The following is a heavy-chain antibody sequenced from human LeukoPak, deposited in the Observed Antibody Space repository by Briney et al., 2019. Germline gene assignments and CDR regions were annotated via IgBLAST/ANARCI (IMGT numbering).Heavy chain of an antibody. CDR2: IYPGDSDT. CDR3: ARHVIRTAGYRIIDY. D-gene: IGHD5-24*01. CDR1: GFCLNTYW. Sequence: GESLNISCKVSGFCLNTYWIGWVRQMPGDGLEWMGIIYPGDSDTRYHPSLQGQVTISFDRSISAAYLQWSTLKASDTATYYCARHVIRTAGYRIIDYWGQGTLVTVSS. J-gene: IGHJ4*02. V-gene: IGHV5-51*01.